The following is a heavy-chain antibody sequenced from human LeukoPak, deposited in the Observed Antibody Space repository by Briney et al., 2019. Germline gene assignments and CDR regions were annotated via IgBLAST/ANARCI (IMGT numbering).Heavy chain of an antibody. CDR2: VHLDGRT. V-gene: IGHV4-4*02. J-gene: IGHJ4*02. Sequence: PSGTLSLTCDVSGGSVTSTNWWTWVRQPPGKGLEWIGEVHLDGRTNYNPSLKSRLIMSVDLPENHISLKLTSVTAADTAVYYCARDLTGITGTTSTYYFDYWGQGTLVTVSS. D-gene: IGHD1-20*01. CDR1: GGSVTSTNW. CDR3: ARDLTGITGTTSTYYFDY.